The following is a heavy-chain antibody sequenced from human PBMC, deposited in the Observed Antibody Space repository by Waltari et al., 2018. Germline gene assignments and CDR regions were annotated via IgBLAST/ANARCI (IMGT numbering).Heavy chain of an antibody. CDR1: GFTFSSYW. CDR2: INRGGSGT. Sequence: EVQLVESGGGLVQPGGSLRLSCAASGFTFSSYWMHWVRQAPGKGLVWVSRINRGGSGTSYADSVKGRFTISRDNAKNTLYLQMNSLRAEDTAVYYCASYMTTVPRRAFDIWGQGTMVTVSS. D-gene: IGHD4-17*01. V-gene: IGHV3-74*01. CDR3: ASYMTTVPRRAFDI. J-gene: IGHJ3*02.